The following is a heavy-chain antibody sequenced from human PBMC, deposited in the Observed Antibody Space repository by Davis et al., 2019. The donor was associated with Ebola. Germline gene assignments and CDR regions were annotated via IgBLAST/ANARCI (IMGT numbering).Heavy chain of an antibody. CDR3: ARVGGLRYIGFWYFDL. J-gene: IGHJ2*01. Sequence: GESLKISCAASGFTFSSYWMSWVRQAPGKGLEWVANIKQDGSEKYYVDFVKGRFTISRDNAKNSLYLQMNSLRAEDTAVYYCARVGGLRYIGFWYFDLWGRGTLVTVSS. CDR2: IKQDGSEK. CDR1: GFTFSSYW. D-gene: IGHD5-12*01. V-gene: IGHV3-7*03.